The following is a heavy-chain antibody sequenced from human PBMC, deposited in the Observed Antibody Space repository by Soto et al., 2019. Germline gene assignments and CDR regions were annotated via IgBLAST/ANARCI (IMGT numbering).Heavy chain of an antibody. CDR1: GFTFDDYA. D-gene: IGHD2-2*03. Sequence: PGGSLRLSCAASGFTFDDYAMHWVRQAPGKGLEWVSGISWNSGSIDYADSVKGRFTISRDNAKNSLYLQMNSLRAEDTALYYCSKDIGYCISTSCPSVSAFDIWGQGTMVTVSS. CDR3: SKDIGYCISTSCPSVSAFDI. CDR2: ISWNSGSI. J-gene: IGHJ3*02. V-gene: IGHV3-9*01.